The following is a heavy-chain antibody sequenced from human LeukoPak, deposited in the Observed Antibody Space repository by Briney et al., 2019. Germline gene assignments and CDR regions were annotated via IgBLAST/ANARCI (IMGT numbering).Heavy chain of an antibody. CDR1: GDSISPSSKY. J-gene: IGHJ4*02. CDR3: ARAISMAGVKRRGYFDF. V-gene: IGHV4-39*01. CDR2: AYSSGKN. Sequence: SESLSLTHTDSGDSISPSSKYWAWIRQSPAKGLEWLGSAYSSGKNYFNLSLQSRLSMSLDTSKNQYFLDVDSLIDADTAVYFCARAISMAGVKRRGYFDFWGQGSVVTVSS. D-gene: IGHD6-6*01.